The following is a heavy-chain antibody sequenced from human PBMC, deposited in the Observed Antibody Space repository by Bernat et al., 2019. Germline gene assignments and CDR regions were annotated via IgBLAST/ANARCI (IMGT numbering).Heavy chain of an antibody. J-gene: IGHJ6*02. CDR3: ASLWYGDLRDSYYYYGMDV. Sequence: VQLVESGGGLVQPGGSLRLSCAASGFTFSSYSMNWVRQAPGKGLEWVSYISSSSSTIYYADSVKGRFTISRDNAKNSLYLQMNSLRDEDTAVYYCASLWYGDLRDSYYYYGMDVWGQGTTVTVSS. V-gene: IGHV3-48*02. D-gene: IGHD4-17*01. CDR1: GFTFSSYS. CDR2: ISSSSSTI.